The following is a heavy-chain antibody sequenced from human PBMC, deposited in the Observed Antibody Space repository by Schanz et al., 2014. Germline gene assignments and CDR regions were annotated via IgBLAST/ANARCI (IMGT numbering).Heavy chain of an antibody. J-gene: IGHJ3*02. CDR2: INHSGST. CDR3: ARWDQLLSGRDGFDI. V-gene: IGHV4-34*01. D-gene: IGHD2-2*01. CDR1: GGSFSGYY. Sequence: QVQLQQWGAGVLKPSETLSLTCAVYGGSFSGYYWSWIRQPPGKGLEWIGEINHSGSTNYNPSLKRRVNISEDTSKNQFSLKLSSVTAADTAVYYCARWDQLLSGRDGFDIWGQGTLVTVSS.